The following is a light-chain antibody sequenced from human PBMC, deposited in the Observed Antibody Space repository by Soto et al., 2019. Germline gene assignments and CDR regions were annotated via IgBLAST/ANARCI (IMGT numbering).Light chain of an antibody. J-gene: IGKJ4*01. Sequence: IQVTQSPSSLSASVGDRVTITCRASQYIGSHLNWYQQKAGAPPNLLIYGATALQGGVPSRFSGSVSGTDFSLTISSLQPEDFATYYCLQTHSLPVAFGGGTKVEIK. CDR3: LQTHSLPVA. V-gene: IGKV1-39*01. CDR1: QYIGSH. CDR2: GAT.